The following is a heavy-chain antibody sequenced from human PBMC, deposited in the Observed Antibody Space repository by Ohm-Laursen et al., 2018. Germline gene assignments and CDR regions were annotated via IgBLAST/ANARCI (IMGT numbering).Heavy chain of an antibody. CDR3: ARVGGYYFYYYYGMDV. Sequence: GSSVKVSCNASGYTFTSYDINWVRQATGQGLEWMGWMNPNSGNTGYAQKFQGRVTMTRNTSISTAYMELSSLRSEDTAVYYCARVGGYYFYYYYGMDVWGQGTTVTVSS. CDR1: GYTFTSYD. D-gene: IGHD3-22*01. V-gene: IGHV1-8*01. J-gene: IGHJ6*02. CDR2: MNPNSGNT.